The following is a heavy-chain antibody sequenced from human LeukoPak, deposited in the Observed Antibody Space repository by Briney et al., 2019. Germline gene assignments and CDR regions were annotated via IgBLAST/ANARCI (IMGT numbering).Heavy chain of an antibody. CDR3: ARNGIQLWLMNWFDP. CDR1: GGSISSYY. Sequence: SETLSLTCTVSGGSISSYYWSWIRQPPGKGLEWIGEINHSGSTNYNPSLKSRVTISVDTSKNQFSLKLSSVTAADTAVYYCARNGIQLWLMNWFDPWGQGTLVTVSS. J-gene: IGHJ5*02. D-gene: IGHD5-18*01. V-gene: IGHV4-34*01. CDR2: INHSGST.